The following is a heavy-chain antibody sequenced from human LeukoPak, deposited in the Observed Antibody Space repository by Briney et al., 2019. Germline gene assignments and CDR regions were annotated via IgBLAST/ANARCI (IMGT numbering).Heavy chain of an antibody. J-gene: IGHJ5*02. CDR1: GGSISGYY. CDR2: IYTSGNT. D-gene: IGHD6-13*01. V-gene: IGHV4-4*07. Sequence: PSETLSLTCTVSGGSISGYYWSWIRQPAGKGLEWIGRIYTSGNTNYNPSLRSRVTKSLDTSKSQFSLKLSSVTAADTAVYYCARDGAGTSGWFDPWGPGNLVTV. CDR3: ARDGAGTSGWFDP.